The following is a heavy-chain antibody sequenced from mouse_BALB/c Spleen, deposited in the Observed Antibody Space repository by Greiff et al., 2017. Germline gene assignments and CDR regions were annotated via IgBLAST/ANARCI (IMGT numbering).Heavy chain of an antibody. CDR1: GYTFTDYA. V-gene: IGHV1S137*01. Sequence: QVQLQQPGAELVRPGVSVKISCKGSGYTFTDYAMHWVKQSHAKSLEWIGVISTYYGDASYNQKFKGKATLTTDKSSSTAYMQLSRLTSEDSAVYFCARSRASLPYAMDYWGQGTSVTVSS. D-gene: IGHD3-1*01. CDR2: ISTYYGDA. CDR3: ARSRASLPYAMDY. J-gene: IGHJ4*01.